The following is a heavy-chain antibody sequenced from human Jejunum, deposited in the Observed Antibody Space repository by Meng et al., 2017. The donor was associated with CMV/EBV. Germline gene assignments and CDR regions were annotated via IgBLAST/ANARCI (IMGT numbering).Heavy chain of an antibody. CDR3: ARGREGFWTATPLNY. CDR2: IKPDGSEK. D-gene: IGHD3/OR15-3a*01. CDR1: GFMCSDYS. J-gene: IGHJ4*02. Sequence: GFMCSDYSMTWVRQAPGKGLEWVANIKPDGSEKYYVEYLKGRFTISRDNARNSLYLQMNSLGVGDTAVYYCARGREGFWTATPLNYWGRGTLVTISS. V-gene: IGHV3-7*03.